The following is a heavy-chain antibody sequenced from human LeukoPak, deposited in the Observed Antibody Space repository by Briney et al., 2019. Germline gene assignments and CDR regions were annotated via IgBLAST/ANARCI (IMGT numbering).Heavy chain of an antibody. J-gene: IGHJ2*01. CDR3: ARVYYSSSYDYWYFDL. D-gene: IGHD6-13*01. CDR2: KNYSGST. CDR1: GGSISRYY. V-gene: IGHV4-59*01. Sequence: SETLSLTCTVSGGSISRYYWSWIRQPPGKGLEWIGYKNYSGSTNYNRSLTSRVTISVDTSKNQFSLKLSSVTAADTAVYYCARVYYSSSYDYWYFDLWGRGTLVTVSS.